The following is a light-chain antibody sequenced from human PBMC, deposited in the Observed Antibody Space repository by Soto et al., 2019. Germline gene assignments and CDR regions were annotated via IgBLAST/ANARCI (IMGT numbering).Light chain of an antibody. J-gene: IGKJ1*01. CDR1: QTVLDSSNNKAN. V-gene: IGKV1-39*01. CDR3: QQSYSTPRT. CDR2: AAF. Sequence: DIVMTQAPDSLAVYLGERATINCKSSQTVLDSSNNKANVNWYQQKPGKAPKLLIYAAFSLQSGVPSRFSGSGSGTDFTLTISSLQPEDFATYYCQQSYSTPRTFGQGTKVDIK.